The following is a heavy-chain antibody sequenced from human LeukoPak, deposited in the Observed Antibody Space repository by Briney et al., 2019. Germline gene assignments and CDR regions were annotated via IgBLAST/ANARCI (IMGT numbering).Heavy chain of an antibody. CDR3: AREPTRDGYTLYYFDF. CDR1: GDSFSIYS. V-gene: IGHV1-69*04. CDR2: IIPTLGIA. Sequence: ASVKVSCKASGDSFSIYSISWVRQAPGQGLEWMGRIIPTLGIANYAQKFQGRVTITADRSTSTAYMELSSLRSEDTAVYYCAREPTRDGYTLYYFDFWGQGTLVTVSS. J-gene: IGHJ4*02. D-gene: IGHD5-24*01.